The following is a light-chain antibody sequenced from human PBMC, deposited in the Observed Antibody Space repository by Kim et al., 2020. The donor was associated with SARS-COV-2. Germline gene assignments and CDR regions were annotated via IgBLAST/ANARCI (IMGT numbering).Light chain of an antibody. CDR2: GAS. J-gene: IGKJ2*01. CDR1: RSVSSR. V-gene: IGKV3-15*01. CDR3: QQYTTWPYT. Sequence: PAARATLSCRASRSVSSRLAGYPQKPGQAPRLVIYGASTRGTGIPARFSGSGSGTEFTLTITRLQSEDFAVYSCQQYTTWPYTFGQGTKLEI.